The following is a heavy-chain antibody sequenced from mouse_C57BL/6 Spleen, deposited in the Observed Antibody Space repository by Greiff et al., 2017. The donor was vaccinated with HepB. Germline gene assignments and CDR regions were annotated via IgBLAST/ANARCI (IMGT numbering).Heavy chain of an antibody. CDR2: IWSDGST. D-gene: IGHD2-3*01. J-gene: IGHJ4*01. V-gene: IGHV2-6-1*01. CDR3: ARHEGYDGYYFYAMDY. CDR1: GFSLTSYG. Sequence: QVQLKESGPGLVAPSQSLSITCTVSGFSLTSYGVHWVRQPPGKGLEWLVVIWSDGSTTYNSALKSRLSISKDNSKSQVFLKMNSLQTDDTAMYYCARHEGYDGYYFYAMDYWGQGTSVTVSS.